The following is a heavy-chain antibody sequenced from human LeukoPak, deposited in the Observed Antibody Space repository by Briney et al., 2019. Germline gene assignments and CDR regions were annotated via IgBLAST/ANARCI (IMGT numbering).Heavy chain of an antibody. CDR3: VKEMSGYAYGDY. V-gene: IGHV3-23*01. D-gene: IGHD3-16*01. Sequence: GGSLRLSCVASGFTFGTYAMSWVRQAAGKGLEWVSAMSARGDRTYYADSVKGRFTISRDNSKNTLYVQMNSLRVEDTAAYFCVKEMSGYAYGDYWGQGALVTVSS. J-gene: IGHJ4*02. CDR2: MSARGDRT. CDR1: GFTFGTYA.